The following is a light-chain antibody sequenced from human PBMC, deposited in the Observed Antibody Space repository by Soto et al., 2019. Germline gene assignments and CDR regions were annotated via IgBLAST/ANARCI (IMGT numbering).Light chain of an antibody. Sequence: EIVLTQSPGTLSLSPGERATLSCRASQSVSSSYLAWYQQKSGQAPRLLIYGASSRATGIPDRFSGSGSGTDFTLTISRPEPEDFAVYYCEQYGTSRWTFGQGTKVEIK. CDR3: EQYGTSRWT. CDR2: GAS. J-gene: IGKJ1*01. CDR1: QSVSSSY. V-gene: IGKV3-20*01.